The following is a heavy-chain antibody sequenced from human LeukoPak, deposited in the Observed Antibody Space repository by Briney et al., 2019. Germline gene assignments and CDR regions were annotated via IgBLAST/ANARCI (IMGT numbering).Heavy chain of an antibody. CDR1: CGSISTYY. CDR3: AILNYDYVWGSYRYLTYGMDV. J-gene: IGHJ6*02. Sequence: SDTLSLTYPVACGSISTYYWGWIRQPPGKGLEWVGYISYTMTSNYNPSLKSRVTIPVAATKYQFSLKLSSVTAADTAVYYCAILNYDYVWGSYRYLTYGMDVWGQGTTVTVSS. D-gene: IGHD3-16*02. V-gene: IGHV4-59*07. CDR2: ISYTMTS.